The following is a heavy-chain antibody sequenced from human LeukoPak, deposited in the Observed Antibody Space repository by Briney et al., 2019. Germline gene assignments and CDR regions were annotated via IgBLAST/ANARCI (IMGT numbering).Heavy chain of an antibody. V-gene: IGHV5-51*01. CDR3: ARRRRVAAGSYYYYYMDV. CDR1: GYSFTSYW. CDR2: IYPGDSDT. D-gene: IGHD6-13*01. Sequence: PGESLKISCKGSGYSFTSYWIGWVRQMPGKGLEWMGIIYPGDSDTRYSPSFQGQVTISADKSISTAYLQWSSLKASDTAMYYCARRRRVAAGSYYYYYMDVWGKGTTVTVSS. J-gene: IGHJ6*03.